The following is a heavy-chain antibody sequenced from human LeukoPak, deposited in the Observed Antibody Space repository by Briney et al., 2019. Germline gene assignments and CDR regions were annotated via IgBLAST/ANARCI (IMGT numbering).Heavy chain of an antibody. CDR3: ASAFGVYFDY. V-gene: IGHV1-69*05. CDR2: IIPIFGTA. J-gene: IGHJ4*02. CDR1: GGTFSSYA. Sequence: ASVKVSCKASGGTFSSYAISWVRQAPGQGLEWMGRIIPIFGTANYAQKFQGRVTITTDEPTSTAYMELSSLRSEDTAVYYCASAFGVYFDYWGQGTLVTVSS. D-gene: IGHD3-16*01.